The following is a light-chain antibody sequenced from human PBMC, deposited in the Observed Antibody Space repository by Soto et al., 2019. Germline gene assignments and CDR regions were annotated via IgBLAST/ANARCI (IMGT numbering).Light chain of an antibody. Sequence: QSALTQPASVSGSPGQSIAISCTGTSSDVGGYNYVSWYQQHPGKAPKLMIYDVSNRPSGLSNRFSGSKSGNTASLTISGLQVEDEADYYCSSYTSSSNYVFGTGTKLTVL. J-gene: IGLJ1*01. V-gene: IGLV2-14*03. CDR3: SSYTSSSNYV. CDR1: SSDVGGYNY. CDR2: DVS.